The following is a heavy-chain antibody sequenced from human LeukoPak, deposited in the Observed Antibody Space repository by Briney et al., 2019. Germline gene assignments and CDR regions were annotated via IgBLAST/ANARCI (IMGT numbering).Heavy chain of an antibody. CDR1: GFTFSSYS. Sequence: GGSLRLSCAASGFTFSSYSMNWVRQAPGKGLEWVSSISSSSSYIYYADSVKGRFTISRDNAKNSLYLQMTSLRAEDTAVYYCAKDPYYDSSGSFLYYFDYWGQGTLVTVSS. V-gene: IGHV3-21*04. CDR3: AKDPYYDSSGSFLYYFDY. D-gene: IGHD3-22*01. J-gene: IGHJ4*02. CDR2: ISSSSSYI.